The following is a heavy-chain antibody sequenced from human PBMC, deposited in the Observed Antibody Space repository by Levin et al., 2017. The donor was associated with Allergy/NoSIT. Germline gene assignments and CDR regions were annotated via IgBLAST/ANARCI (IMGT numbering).Heavy chain of an antibody. CDR3: ATQDSTSGYYASDY. D-gene: IGHD3-22*01. CDR2: FDPEDGET. J-gene: IGHJ4*02. V-gene: IGHV1-24*01. CDR1: GYTLTELS. Sequence: ASVKVSCKVSGYTLTELSMHWLRQAPGKGLEWMGGFDPEDGETIYAQKFQGRVTMTEDTSTDTAYMELNSLRSEDTAVYYCATQDSTSGYYASDYWGQGTLVTVSA.